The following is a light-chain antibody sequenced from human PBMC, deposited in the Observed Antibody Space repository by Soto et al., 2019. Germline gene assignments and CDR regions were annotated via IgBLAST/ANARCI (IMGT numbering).Light chain of an antibody. Sequence: QSVLTQPPSASGTPRQRVTISCSGSTANIGSNYVNWYQELPEAGPKLLIYKDDKRPSGVPDRFSAAKSASSASLAISGLRSDDEATYFCGTWDDSQTTWMFGGGTKLTVL. CDR2: KDD. CDR3: GTWDDSQTTWM. V-gene: IGLV1-47*01. J-gene: IGLJ3*02. CDR1: TANIGSNY.